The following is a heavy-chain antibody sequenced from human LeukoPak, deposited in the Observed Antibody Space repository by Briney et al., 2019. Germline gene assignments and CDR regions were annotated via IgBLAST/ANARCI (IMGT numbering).Heavy chain of an antibody. CDR1: GFTFSSYA. J-gene: IGHJ4*02. D-gene: IGHD6-13*01. CDR3: ARGGEGRAGTRFDY. Sequence: GRSLRLSCAASGFTFSSYAMHWVRQAPGKGLEWVAVISYDGSNKYYADSVKGRFTISRDNSKNTLYLQMNSLRAEDTAVYYCARGGEGRAGTRFDYWGQGTLVTVSS. V-gene: IGHV3-30-3*01. CDR2: ISYDGSNK.